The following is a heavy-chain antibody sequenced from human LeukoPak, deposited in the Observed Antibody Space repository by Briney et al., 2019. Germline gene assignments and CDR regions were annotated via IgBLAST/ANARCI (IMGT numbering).Heavy chain of an antibody. D-gene: IGHD2-15*01. CDR2: ISYSGSA. Sequence: SGTLCLTCIVSGGSISDSYWSFIRQPPGRGLEWIGSISYSGSAYYNPSLKSRAAISLHTSNNEFSLRLTSVTAADTAIYYCARHPPYCSGATCNAGLDVWGQGTTVTVPS. J-gene: IGHJ6*02. V-gene: IGHV4-59*08. CDR1: GGSISDSY. CDR3: ARHPPYCSGATCNAGLDV.